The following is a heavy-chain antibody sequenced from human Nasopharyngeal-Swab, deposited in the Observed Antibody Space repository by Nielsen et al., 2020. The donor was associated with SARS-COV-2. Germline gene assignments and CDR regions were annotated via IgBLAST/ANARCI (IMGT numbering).Heavy chain of an antibody. CDR2: FDPEDGQT. J-gene: IGHJ6*03. Sequence: ASVKVSCKVYGYLLSELSMHWVRQAPGKGLEWMGGFDPEDGQTIYAQNFQGRVTMTEDTSTDTAYMELSSLRSDDTAVCYCATSAASSQRGHYYYYYMDVWGKGATVTVSS. V-gene: IGHV1-24*01. CDR3: ATSAASSQRGHYYYYYMDV. CDR1: GYLLSELS.